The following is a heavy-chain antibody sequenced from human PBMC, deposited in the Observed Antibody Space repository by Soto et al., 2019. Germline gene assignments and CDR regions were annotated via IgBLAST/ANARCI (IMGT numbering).Heavy chain of an antibody. CDR1: GGTFRTSA. V-gene: IGHV1-69*12. CDR3: ARDKDRPQLGGNYYYILDV. Sequence: QVQLVQSGAEVKKPGSSVKVSCKASGGTFRTSAISWVRQAPGQGLEWVGGIMPVFRRPKYAQNSQGRVTISADESTSTDYMELSSLRSDDTAVYYCARDKDRPQLGGNYYYILDVWGQGTAVTVSS. J-gene: IGHJ6*02. CDR2: IMPVFRRP. D-gene: IGHD3-3*02.